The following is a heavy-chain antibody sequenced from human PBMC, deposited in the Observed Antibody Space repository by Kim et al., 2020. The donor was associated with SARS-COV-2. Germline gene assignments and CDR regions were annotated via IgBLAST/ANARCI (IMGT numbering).Heavy chain of an antibody. CDR2: IYFSGST. J-gene: IGHJ4*02. Sequence: SETLSLTCTVSGGSISNYYWSWIRQPPGKGLEWIGYIYFSGSTNYNPSLKSRVTISVDTSKNQFSLKLSSVTAADTAVYYCARKGSYSDYWGQGTLVTV. CDR1: GGSISNYY. CDR3: ARKGSYSDY. V-gene: IGHV4-59*13.